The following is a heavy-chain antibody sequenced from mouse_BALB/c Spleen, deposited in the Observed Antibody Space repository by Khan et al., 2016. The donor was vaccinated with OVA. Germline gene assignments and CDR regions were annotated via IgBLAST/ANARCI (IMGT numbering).Heavy chain of an antibody. V-gene: IGHV3-2*02. J-gene: IGHJ2*01. CDR3: ARSGIYYYGSSSYVDY. D-gene: IGHD1-1*01. Sequence: EVQLQESGPGLVKPSQSLSLTCTVTGYSITSDYAWNWIRQFPGNKLEWMGYISYSGSTSYNPSLKSRISITRDTSKHQFFLQLNSVTTEDTATYYCARSGIYYYGSSSYVDYWGQGTTLTVSS. CDR2: ISYSGST. CDR1: GYSITSDYA.